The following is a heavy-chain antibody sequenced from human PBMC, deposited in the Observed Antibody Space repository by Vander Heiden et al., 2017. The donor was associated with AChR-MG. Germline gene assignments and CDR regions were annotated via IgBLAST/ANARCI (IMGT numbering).Heavy chain of an antibody. D-gene: IGHD4-4*01. CDR3: VKGQAVATSYYFDH. Sequence: EVQLVEPGGGLVHPGGSRRLAVAASAFIFRPNYMSWVPPAAGKGLEWVAASYSGGKTYYADFVKGRFTIYRDNSKNTVYLQMNSLRAEDTALYYCVKGQAVATSYYFDHWGQGTQVTVAS. CDR2: SYSGGKT. J-gene: IGHJ4*02. CDR1: AFIFRPNY. V-gene: IGHV3-66*01.